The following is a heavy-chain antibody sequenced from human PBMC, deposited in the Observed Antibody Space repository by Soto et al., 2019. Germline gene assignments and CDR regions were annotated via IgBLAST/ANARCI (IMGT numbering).Heavy chain of an antibody. CDR2: ISGSGGNT. CDR3: ANDGSKQWLAVTRAEYFQH. V-gene: IGHV3-23*01. D-gene: IGHD6-19*01. CDR1: GFTFTNYA. J-gene: IGHJ1*01. Sequence: EVQLLESGGGLVQPGGSLRLSCAASGFTFTNYAMNWVRQAPGKGLDWVSAISGSGGNTYYADSVKGRFTISRDNSKNTLYLQMNSLRAEDTAVYYCANDGSKQWLAVTRAEYFQHWGQGTLVTVSS.